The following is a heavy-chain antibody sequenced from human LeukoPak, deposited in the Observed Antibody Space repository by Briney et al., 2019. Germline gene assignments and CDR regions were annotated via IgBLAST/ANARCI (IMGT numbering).Heavy chain of an antibody. CDR3: VREAAATLFDY. Sequence: GGSLRLSCAASGFTFISYSMNWVRQAPGKGLEWVSSISNSSPNIYYADSVKGRFTISRDNAKNSLYLQMSSLKAEDTAVYYCVREAAATLFDYWGQGTLVTVSS. CDR2: ISNSSPNI. CDR1: GFTFISYS. D-gene: IGHD1-26*01. V-gene: IGHV3-21*01. J-gene: IGHJ4*02.